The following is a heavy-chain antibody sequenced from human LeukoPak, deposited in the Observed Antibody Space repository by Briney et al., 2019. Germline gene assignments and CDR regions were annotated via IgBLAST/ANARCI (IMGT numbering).Heavy chain of an antibody. D-gene: IGHD6-19*01. Sequence: ASVKVSCKASGGTFSSYAISWVRQAPGQGLEWMGGIIPIFGTANYAQKFQGRVTITADESTSTAYMEVSSLRSEDTAVYYCARATSGWYWFDPWGQGTLVTVSS. CDR3: ARATSGWYWFDP. V-gene: IGHV1-69*13. CDR2: IIPIFGTA. CDR1: GGTFSSYA. J-gene: IGHJ5*02.